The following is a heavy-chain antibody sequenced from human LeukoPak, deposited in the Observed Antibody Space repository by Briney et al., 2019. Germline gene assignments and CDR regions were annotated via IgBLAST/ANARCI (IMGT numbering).Heavy chain of an antibody. CDR2: INTNTGNP. J-gene: IGHJ4*02. D-gene: IGHD4-17*01. Sequence: ASVKVSCKASGYTFANYAMHWVRQAPGQGLEWMGWINTNTGNPTYSQGFTGRFVFSFDTSVSTAYLQSSSLQAEDTAVYYCARSNNDGDYLGVGFDYWGQGTLVTVSS. CDR3: ARSNNDGDYLGVGFDY. V-gene: IGHV7-4-1*02. CDR1: GYTFANYA.